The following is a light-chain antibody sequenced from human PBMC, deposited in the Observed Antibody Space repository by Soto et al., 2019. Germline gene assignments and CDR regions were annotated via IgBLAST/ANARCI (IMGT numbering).Light chain of an antibody. Sequence: DVKMTQSPSSLSASVGDRVTITCQASHDIGTYLNWYQHKPGKAPKLLIFDTSHLATGVPARFSGSGSDTYFTFTITNLQAEDFAAYYCQQFDSVPLTFGGGTHVEI. J-gene: IGKJ4*01. V-gene: IGKV1-33*01. CDR3: QQFDSVPLT. CDR2: DTS. CDR1: HDIGTY.